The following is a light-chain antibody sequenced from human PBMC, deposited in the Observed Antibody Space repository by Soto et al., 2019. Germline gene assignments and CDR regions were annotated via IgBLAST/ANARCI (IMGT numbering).Light chain of an antibody. Sequence: DIQMTQSPSSLSASVGDRVIITCRASQSFSTYLNWYQQKPGKAPKLLIYDVSNLQSGVPSRFSGSGSGTDFTLTISSLQPEDFATYYCQQSYSTPPTFGQGTKLEIK. J-gene: IGKJ2*01. V-gene: IGKV1-39*01. CDR3: QQSYSTPPT. CDR2: DVS. CDR1: QSFSTY.